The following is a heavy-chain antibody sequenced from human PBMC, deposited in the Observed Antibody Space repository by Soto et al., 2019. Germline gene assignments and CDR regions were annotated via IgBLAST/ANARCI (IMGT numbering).Heavy chain of an antibody. CDR3: TRDLGRRQWLAHY. Sequence: GGSLRLSCTASGFTFGDYAMSWFRQAPGKGLEWVGFIRSKAYGGTTEYAASVKGRFTISRDDSKSIAYLQMNSLKTEDTAVYYCTRDLGRRQWLAHYWRQGTLVTVSS. V-gene: IGHV3-49*03. CDR1: GFTFGDYA. D-gene: IGHD6-19*01. J-gene: IGHJ4*02. CDR2: IRSKAYGGTT.